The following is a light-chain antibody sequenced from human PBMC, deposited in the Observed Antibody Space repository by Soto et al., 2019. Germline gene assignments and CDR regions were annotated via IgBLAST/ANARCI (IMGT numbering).Light chain of an antibody. CDR3: QQYNSWPRT. Sequence: EIVMTQSPATLSVSPGESATLSCRASQSINRDLAWYEQKPGQTPRRVIYGASTRATGIPARFSGGGSGTDFTLTISSLQSEDFGLYYCQQYNSWPRTFGQGTKVDI. J-gene: IGKJ1*01. CDR2: GAS. CDR1: QSINRD. V-gene: IGKV3-15*01.